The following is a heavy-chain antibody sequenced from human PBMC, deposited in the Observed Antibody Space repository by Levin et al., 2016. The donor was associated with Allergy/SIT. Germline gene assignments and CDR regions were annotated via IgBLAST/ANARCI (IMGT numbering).Heavy chain of an antibody. CDR2: IYYSGST. CDR3: ASYSSSSGAEYFQH. J-gene: IGHJ1*01. D-gene: IGHD6-6*01. V-gene: IGHV4-59*01. Sequence: WIRQPPGKGLEWIGYIYYSGSTNYNPSLKSRVTISVDTSKNQFSLKLSSVTAAGTAVYYCASYSSSSGAEYFQHWGQGTLVTVSS.